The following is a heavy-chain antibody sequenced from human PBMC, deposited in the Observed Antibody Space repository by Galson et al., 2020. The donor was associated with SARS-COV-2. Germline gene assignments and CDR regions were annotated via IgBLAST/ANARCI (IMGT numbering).Heavy chain of an antibody. V-gene: IGHV3-7*04. CDR1: GFTITNYW. CDR3: ARDDSTVTRLVDAFDI. Sequence: GESLKISCAASGFTITNYWMSWVRQAPGKGLEWVANIKQDGSEKYYVNSVKGRFTISRDNAKNSLYLQMNSLTAEDTAVYYCARDDSTVTRLVDAFDIWGRGTVVTVSS. J-gene: IGHJ3*02. CDR2: IKQDGSEK. D-gene: IGHD4-17*01.